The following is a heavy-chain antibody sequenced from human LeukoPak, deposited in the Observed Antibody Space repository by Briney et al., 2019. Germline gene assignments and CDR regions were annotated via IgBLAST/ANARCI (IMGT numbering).Heavy chain of an antibody. D-gene: IGHD2-2*01. CDR3: AAVVPAVMGYFDY. CDR2: IIPIFGTA. V-gene: IGHV1-69*13. CDR1: GYTFTSYG. J-gene: IGHJ4*02. Sequence: GASVKVSCKASGYTFTSYGTSWVRQAPGQGLEWMGGIIPIFGTANYAQKFQGRVTITADESTSTAYMELSSLRSEDTAVYYCAAVVPAVMGYFDYWGQGTLVTVSS.